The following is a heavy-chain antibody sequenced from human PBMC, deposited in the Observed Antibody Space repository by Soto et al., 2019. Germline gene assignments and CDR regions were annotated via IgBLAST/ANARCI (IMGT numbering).Heavy chain of an antibody. CDR1: GYTFSSYS. CDR2: ISTYSGNT. Sequence: ASVKVSCKTSGYTFSSYSINWVRQAPGQGLEWMAWISTYSGNTHYAERVQGRVTVTLDKSARTAFMEMRGLASDDTAVYFCARDNGYYDLWGQGTLVTVSS. CDR3: ARDNGYYDL. V-gene: IGHV1-18*04. J-gene: IGHJ4*02.